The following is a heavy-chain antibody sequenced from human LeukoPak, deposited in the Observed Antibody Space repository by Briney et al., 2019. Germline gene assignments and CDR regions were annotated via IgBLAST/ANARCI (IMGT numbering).Heavy chain of an antibody. CDR1: GFTFSSYS. V-gene: IGHV3-23*01. CDR3: AKDEVDY. J-gene: IGHJ4*02. Sequence: PGGSLRLSCAASGFTFSSYSMNWVRQAPGKGLEWVSSISDSGGRTYYADSVKDRFIISRDNSKNALYLQMNSLRAEDTAVYYCAKDEVDYWGQGTLVTVSS. CDR2: ISDSGGRT.